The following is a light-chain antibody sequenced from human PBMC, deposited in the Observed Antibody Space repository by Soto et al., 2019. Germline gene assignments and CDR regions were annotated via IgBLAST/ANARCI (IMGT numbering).Light chain of an antibody. CDR2: AAS. V-gene: IGKV1-9*01. CDR1: QDISSY. CDR3: QQLNAYPST. J-gene: IGKJ4*01. Sequence: DIQMTQSPSSLSASVGDRVTITCQAIQDISSYLGCYQQKPGKAPKLLIYAASTLQRGVPSRFSGSGSGTDFTLTISSLQPEDFATYYCQQLNAYPSTFGGGTKVDIK.